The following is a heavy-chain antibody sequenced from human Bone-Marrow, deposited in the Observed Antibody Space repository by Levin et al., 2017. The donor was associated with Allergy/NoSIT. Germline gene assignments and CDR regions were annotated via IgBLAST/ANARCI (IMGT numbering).Heavy chain of an antibody. CDR1: SLTTSGVG. D-gene: IGHD1-26*01. CDR2: IFWDDDK. CDR3: AQSFIVGASFDH. V-gene: IGHV2-5*02. Sequence: SLTTSGVGVGWIRQPPGKAPEWLALIFWDDDKRINSTLRTRLTITKDTSKNQVFLTLTNMDPVDTGTYFCAQSFIVGASFDHWGPGTLVTVSS. J-gene: IGHJ4*02.